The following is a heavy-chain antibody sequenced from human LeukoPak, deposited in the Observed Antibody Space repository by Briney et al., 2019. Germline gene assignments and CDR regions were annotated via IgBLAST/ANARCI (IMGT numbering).Heavy chain of an antibody. CDR3: ARLHSSGWDEGFDY. J-gene: IGHJ4*02. D-gene: IGHD6-19*01. CDR2: IYYRGST. CDR1: GGSISSYY. Sequence: SETLSLTCTVSGGSISSYYWSWIRQPPGKGLEWIGYIYYRGSTNYNPSLKSRVTISVDTSKNQFSLKLSSVTAADTAVYYCARLHSSGWDEGFDYWGQGTLVTVSS. V-gene: IGHV4-59*08.